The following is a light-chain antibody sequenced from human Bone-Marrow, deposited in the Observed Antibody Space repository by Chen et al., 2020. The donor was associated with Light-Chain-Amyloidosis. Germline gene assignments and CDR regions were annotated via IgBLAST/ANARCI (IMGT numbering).Light chain of an antibody. CDR2: GKN. CDR3: NSRDSSGNLL. V-gene: IGLV3-19*01. CDR1: SLRSYY. Sequence: SSELTQDPAVSVALGQTVRITCQGDSLRSYYASWYQQKPGQAPVLVIYGKNNRPSGIPDRSSGSSSGNTASLTITGAQAEDEADYYCNSRDSSGNLLFGGGTKLTVL. J-gene: IGLJ2*01.